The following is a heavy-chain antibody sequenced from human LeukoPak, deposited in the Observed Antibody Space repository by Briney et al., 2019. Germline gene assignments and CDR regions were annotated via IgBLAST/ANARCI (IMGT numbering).Heavy chain of an antibody. CDR2: INPDSGVT. J-gene: IGHJ4*02. V-gene: IGHV1-2*02. Sequence: ASVKVSRQASGYIFTAYYIRWVRQAPGQGLEWMGWINPDSGVTVYAQKFKGRVSMTKDTSISTVYMDLRTLTSDDTAVYFCAKNQCSGARCWVEEQWGPGTLVIVSS. CDR1: GYIFTAYY. CDR3: AKNQCSGARCWVEEQ. D-gene: IGHD2-15*01.